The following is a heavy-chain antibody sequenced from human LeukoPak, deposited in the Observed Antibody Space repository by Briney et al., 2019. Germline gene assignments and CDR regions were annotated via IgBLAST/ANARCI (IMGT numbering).Heavy chain of an antibody. CDR1: GGSISSYY. J-gene: IGHJ4*02. Sequence: PSETLSLTCTVSGGSISSYYWSWIRQPPGKGLEWIGYIYYSGGTNYNPSLKSRVTISVDTSKNQFSLKLSSVTAADTAVYYCARGSVWFGSLSYFDYWGQGTLVTVSS. CDR3: ARGSVWFGSLSYFDY. CDR2: IYYSGGT. V-gene: IGHV4-59*01. D-gene: IGHD3-10*01.